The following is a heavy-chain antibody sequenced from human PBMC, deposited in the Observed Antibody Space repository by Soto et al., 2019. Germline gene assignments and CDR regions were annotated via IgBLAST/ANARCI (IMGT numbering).Heavy chain of an antibody. D-gene: IGHD3-3*01. V-gene: IGHV4-39*01. J-gene: IGHJ6*03. CDR2: VCYSGST. Sequence: QAQLRESGPGLVKPSETLSLTCTFSGDSHYWVWIRQPPGKGLEWIGSVCYSGSTCSRGTTYYNPSLKSRVTVSVQPSENQLSLNLNFVTAADTAVYYCASGTSYDAPTGFYTNYYMDLWGRGTTVTVSS. CDR3: ASGTSYDAPTGFYTNYYMDL. CDR1: GDSHY.